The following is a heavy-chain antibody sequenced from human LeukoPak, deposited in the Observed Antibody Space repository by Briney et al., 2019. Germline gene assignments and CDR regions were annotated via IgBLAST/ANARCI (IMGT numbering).Heavy chain of an antibody. CDR1: GYTITSYY. CDR3: ASAGPNEAFDI. J-gene: IGHJ3*02. Sequence: ASVTVSCKASGYTITSYYMHWVRQAPGQGLEWMGIINPSGDSTSYAQKFQGRVTMTRDTSTSTVYMELSSLRSEDTAVYYCASAGPNEAFDIWGQGTMVTVSS. V-gene: IGHV1-46*01. CDR2: INPSGDST.